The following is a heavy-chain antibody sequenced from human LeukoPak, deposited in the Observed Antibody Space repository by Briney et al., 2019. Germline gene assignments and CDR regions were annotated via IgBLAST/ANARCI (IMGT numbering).Heavy chain of an antibody. J-gene: IGHJ3*02. CDR1: GGSFSGYY. D-gene: IGHD3-22*01. V-gene: IGHV4-34*01. Sequence: SETLSLTCAVYGGSFSGYYWSWIRQPPGKGLEWIGEINHSGSTNYNPSLKSRVTVSVDTSKNQFSLKLSSVTAADTAVYYCARGHYDSSGYFDAFDIWAQGTMVTVSS. CDR3: ARGHYDSSGYFDAFDI. CDR2: INHSGST.